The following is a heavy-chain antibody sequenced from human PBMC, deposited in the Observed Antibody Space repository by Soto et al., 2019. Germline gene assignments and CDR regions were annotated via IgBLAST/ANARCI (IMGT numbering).Heavy chain of an antibody. CDR3: ARDRELERPLDAFDI. CDR2: ISSSSSTI. Sequence: GGSMRLCCAASGLTFSSYSMNWVRQAPGKGLEWVSYISSSSSTIYYADSVKGRFTISRDNAKNSLYLQMNSLRAEDTAVYYCARDRELERPLDAFDIWGQGTMVTVSS. D-gene: IGHD1-1*01. J-gene: IGHJ3*02. CDR1: GLTFSSYS. V-gene: IGHV3-48*01.